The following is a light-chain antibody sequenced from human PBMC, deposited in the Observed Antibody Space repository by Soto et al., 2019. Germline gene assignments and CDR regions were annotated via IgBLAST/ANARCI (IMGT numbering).Light chain of an antibody. CDR3: MQAQQTPIT. V-gene: IGKV2-28*01. CDR2: LGS. Sequence: DIVMTQSPLSLPVTPGEPASISCRSSQRLLHSNGNNYLDWYLQKPGQSPQLLIYLGSNRASGVPDRVSGSGSGRDFTLKISRVEAEDVGVYYCMQAQQTPITFGQGTRLEIK. J-gene: IGKJ5*01. CDR1: QRLLHSNGNNY.